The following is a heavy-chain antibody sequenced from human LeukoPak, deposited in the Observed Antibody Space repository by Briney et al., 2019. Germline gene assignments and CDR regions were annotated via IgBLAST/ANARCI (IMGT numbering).Heavy chain of an antibody. J-gene: IGHJ6*02. CDR2: IYTSGST. CDR1: GGSISSYY. Sequence: SETLSLTCTVSGGSISSYYWSWIRQPAGKGLEWIGRIYTSGSTNYNPSLKSRVTISVDTSNNQFSLKGNSVTAADTAVYYCARHAGHQLSRRNYYAMDVWGQGTMVTVSS. V-gene: IGHV4-4*07. CDR3: ARHAGHQLSRRNYYAMDV. D-gene: IGHD1-1*01.